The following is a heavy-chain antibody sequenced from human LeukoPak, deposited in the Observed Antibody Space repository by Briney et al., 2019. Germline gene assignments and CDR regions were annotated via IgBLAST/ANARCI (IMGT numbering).Heavy chain of an antibody. D-gene: IGHD2-2*01. V-gene: IGHV4-39*07. Sequence: SETLSLTCTVSGGSISSSSYYWGWIRQPPGKGLEWIGSIYYSGSTYYNPSLKSRVTISVDTSKNQFSLKLSSVTAADTAIYYCGRDPAAVPAGFWGQGTLVTVSS. J-gene: IGHJ4*02. CDR1: GGSISSSSYY. CDR2: IYYSGST. CDR3: GRDPAAVPAGF.